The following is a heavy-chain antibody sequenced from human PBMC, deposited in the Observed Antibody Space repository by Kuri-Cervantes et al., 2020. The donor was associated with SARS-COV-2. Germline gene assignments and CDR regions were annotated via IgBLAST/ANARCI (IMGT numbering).Heavy chain of an antibody. CDR3: VRHEAGEMVY. J-gene: IGHJ4*02. CDR2: MYHCGST. V-gene: IGHV4-38-2*01. CDR1: GYSISSGYY. D-gene: IGHD7-27*01. Sequence: SQTLSLTCAVSGYSISSGYYWGWIRQPPVKGLEWIGSMYHCGSTYYNLSLKSRVTISVDTSKDQFSLKLSSVTAADTAVYYCVRHEAGEMVYWGQGTLVTVSS.